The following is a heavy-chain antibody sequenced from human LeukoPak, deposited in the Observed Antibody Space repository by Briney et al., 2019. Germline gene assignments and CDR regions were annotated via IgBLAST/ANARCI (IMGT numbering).Heavy chain of an antibody. V-gene: IGHV1-2*02. Sequence: ASVKVSCKASGYTFTGYYMHWVRQAPGQGLEWMGWINPNSGGTNYAQKFQGRVTMTRDTSISTAYMELSRLRSDDTAVCYCARDGWGYDILTGYYTPVNFDYWGQGTLVTVSS. D-gene: IGHD3-9*01. CDR2: INPNSGGT. CDR3: ARDGWGYDILTGYYTPVNFDY. J-gene: IGHJ4*02. CDR1: GYTFTGYY.